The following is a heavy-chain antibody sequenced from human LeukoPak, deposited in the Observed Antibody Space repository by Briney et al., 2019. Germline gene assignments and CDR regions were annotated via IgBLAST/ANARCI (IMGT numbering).Heavy chain of an antibody. D-gene: IGHD1-1*01. CDR1: GFTFDDYA. CDR3: ARATIGTMSAAFDM. CDR2: ISSDGTTT. V-gene: IGHV3-74*01. Sequence: GGSLRLSCAASGFTFDDYAMHWVRQAPGKGLVWVSCISSDGTTTSYADSVKGRFTISRDNAKNTLYLQMSSLSAEETAVYYCARATIGTMSAAFDMWGQGTMVTASS. J-gene: IGHJ3*02.